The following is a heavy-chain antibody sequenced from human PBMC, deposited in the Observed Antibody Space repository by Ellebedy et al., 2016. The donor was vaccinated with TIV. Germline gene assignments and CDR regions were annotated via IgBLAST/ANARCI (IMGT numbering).Heavy chain of an antibody. J-gene: IGHJ4*02. Sequence: GESLKISCAASGFTFNDQYMDWVRQAPGKGLEWVGRIRNKPKSYSTEYAASVKGRFIISRDDSNNSLYLQMNSLKTEDTAVYYCARSVADWGQGTPVTVSS. CDR3: ARSVAD. CDR2: IRNKPKSYST. D-gene: IGHD2-15*01. V-gene: IGHV3-72*01. CDR1: GFTFNDQY.